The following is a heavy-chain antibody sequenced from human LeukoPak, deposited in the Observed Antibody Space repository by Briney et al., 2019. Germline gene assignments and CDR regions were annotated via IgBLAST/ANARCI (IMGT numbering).Heavy chain of an antibody. CDR2: IYYSGST. Sequence: SQTLSLTCTVSGGSISSYYWSWIRQPPGKGLEWIGYIYYSGSTNYNPSLKSRVTISVDTSKNQFSLKLSSVTAADTAVYYCARGLRYFDWLYWGQGTMVTVSS. V-gene: IGHV4-59*01. CDR3: ARGLRYFDWLY. D-gene: IGHD3-9*01. J-gene: IGHJ3*01. CDR1: GGSISSYY.